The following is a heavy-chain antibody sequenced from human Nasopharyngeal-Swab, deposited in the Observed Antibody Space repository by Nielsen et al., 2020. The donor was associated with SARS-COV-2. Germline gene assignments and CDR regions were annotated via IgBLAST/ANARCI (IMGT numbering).Heavy chain of an antibody. Sequence: ASVKVSCKASGYTFTGYYMHWVRQAPGQGLEWMGWINPNSGGTNYAQKFQGRVTMTRDTSTSTLYMNLSSLTSDDTAVYHCTRGTYDMDVWGQGTTVTVSS. V-gene: IGHV1-2*02. CDR1: GYTFTGYY. J-gene: IGHJ6*02. CDR2: INPNSGGT. CDR3: TRGTYDMDV.